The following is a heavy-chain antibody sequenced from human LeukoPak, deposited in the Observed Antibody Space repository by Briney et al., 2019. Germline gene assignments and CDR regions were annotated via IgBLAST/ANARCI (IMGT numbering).Heavy chain of an antibody. Sequence: SETLSLTCTVSGGSISSYFWSWIRQPPGKGLEWIGYIYYSGSTNYNPSLKSRVTISVDTSKNQFSLKLSSVTAADTAVYYCARGIGSGWYDAFDIWGQGTMVTVSS. J-gene: IGHJ3*02. CDR2: IYYSGST. CDR1: GGSISSYF. CDR3: ARGIGSGWYDAFDI. D-gene: IGHD6-19*01. V-gene: IGHV4-59*01.